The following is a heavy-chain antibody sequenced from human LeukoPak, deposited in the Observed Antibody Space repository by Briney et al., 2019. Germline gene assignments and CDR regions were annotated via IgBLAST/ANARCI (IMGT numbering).Heavy chain of an antibody. V-gene: IGHV4-59*08. Sequence: SETLSLTCTDPGGSISNPFWRWIRPPPGKGLEKIGHVYYSGITNSTPSLKSRVSMSVDTSKNQFSLNLSSVTAADTAVYYCARQWMATIDYWGQGTLVTVSS. J-gene: IGHJ4*02. D-gene: IGHD5-24*01. CDR3: ARQWMATIDY. CDR1: GGSISNPF. CDR2: VYYSGIT.